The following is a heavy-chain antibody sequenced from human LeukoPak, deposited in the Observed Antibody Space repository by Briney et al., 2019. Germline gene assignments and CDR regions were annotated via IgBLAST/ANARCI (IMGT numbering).Heavy chain of an antibody. CDR1: GGSRSRYY. V-gene: IGHV4-59*08. Sequence: SETLSLTCSVSGGSRSRYYWSWIRQPPGKGLEWIGYIYSSGTTNYNPSLKSRVTLSVDTSKNQFSLKLNSVTAADTAVYYWARHVSYTGDAFDIWGQGTMVTVSS. D-gene: IGHD1-26*01. CDR3: ARHVSYTGDAFDI. CDR2: IYSSGTT. J-gene: IGHJ3*02.